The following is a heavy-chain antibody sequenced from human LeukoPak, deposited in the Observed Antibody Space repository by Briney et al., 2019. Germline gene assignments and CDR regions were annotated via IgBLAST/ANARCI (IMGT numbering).Heavy chain of an antibody. CDR1: GFTFSSYA. J-gene: IGHJ4*02. CDR2: ISSDGGST. Sequence: GGSLRLSCAASGFTFSSYAMHWVRQAPGKGLEYVSAISSDGGSTYYANSVKGRFTISRDNSKNTLYLQMGSLRAEDMAVYYCARDGDLVGATYYFDYWGQGTLVTVSS. CDR3: ARDGDLVGATYYFDY. V-gene: IGHV3-64*01. D-gene: IGHD1-26*01.